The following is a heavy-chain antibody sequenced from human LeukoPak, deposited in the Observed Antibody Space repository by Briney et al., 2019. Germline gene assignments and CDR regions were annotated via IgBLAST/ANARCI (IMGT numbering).Heavy chain of an antibody. Sequence: SETLSLTCTVSGGSITSGSHYWNWIRRPAGKGLEWIGRIYTSGSTKYNPSLKSRVTISIDTSKNQFSLKLSSVTAADTAVYYCARDYYDTSVYLGHWGQGTLVTVSS. D-gene: IGHD3-22*01. CDR2: IYTSGST. CDR3: ARDYYDTSVYLGH. CDR1: GGSITSGSHY. V-gene: IGHV4-61*02. J-gene: IGHJ4*02.